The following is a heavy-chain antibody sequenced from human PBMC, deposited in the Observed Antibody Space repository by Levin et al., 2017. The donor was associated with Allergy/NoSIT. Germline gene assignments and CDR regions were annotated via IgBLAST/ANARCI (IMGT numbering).Heavy chain of an antibody. J-gene: IGHJ4*02. CDR1: KFISYNYW. Sequence: SGGSLRLSCAAPKFISYNYWMSWVRQAPGKGLEWVANINQDGSETYYVESVEGRFTMSRDDAKSTLYLQMNSLRADDTAVYYCARSPATGTVDYWGQGTLVTVSS. V-gene: IGHV3-7*01. CDR3: ARSPATGTVDY. CDR2: INQDGSET. D-gene: IGHD1-1*01.